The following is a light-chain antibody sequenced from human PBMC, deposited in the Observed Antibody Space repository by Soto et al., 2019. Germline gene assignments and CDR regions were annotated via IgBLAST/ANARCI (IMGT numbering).Light chain of an antibody. CDR3: SSYTSSSTDHA. CDR2: EVS. CDR1: SSDVGGYNY. J-gene: IGLJ1*01. V-gene: IGLV2-14*01. Sequence: QSVLTQPASVSGSPGQSITISCTGTSSDVGGYNYVSWYQQHPGKAPKLMIYEVSNRPSGVSNRFSGSKSGNTASLSISGLQAENEADYYCSSYTSSSTDHAFGTGTKHTVL.